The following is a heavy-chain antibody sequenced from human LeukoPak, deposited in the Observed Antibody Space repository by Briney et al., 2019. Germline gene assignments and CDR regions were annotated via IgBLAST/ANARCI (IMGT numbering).Heavy chain of an antibody. CDR1: GFTFSSYT. Sequence: PGGSLRLSCAASGFTFSSYTMYWVRQAPGKGLEYVSVINGDGRTTYYADSVKGRFTISRDNSRTTLYLQMSSLRAEDTAIYYCVGDQVDDTGYLRWGQGARVTVSA. V-gene: IGHV3-64D*06. CDR3: VGDQVDDTGYLR. CDR2: INGDGRTT. J-gene: IGHJ4*02. D-gene: IGHD3-9*01.